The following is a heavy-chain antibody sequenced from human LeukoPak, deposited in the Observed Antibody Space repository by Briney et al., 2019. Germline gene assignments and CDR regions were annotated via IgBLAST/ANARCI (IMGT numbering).Heavy chain of an antibody. CDR2: IYYSGST. CDR1: GGSISSYY. V-gene: IGHV4-59*01. J-gene: IGHJ4*02. D-gene: IGHD1-1*01. Sequence: SETLSLTCTVSGGSISSYYWSWIRQPPGKGLEWIGYIYYSGSTNYNPSLKSRVTISVDTSKNQFSLKLSSVTAADTAVYYCARDRNGDFDYWARGTLVPVPS. CDR3: ARDRNGDFDY.